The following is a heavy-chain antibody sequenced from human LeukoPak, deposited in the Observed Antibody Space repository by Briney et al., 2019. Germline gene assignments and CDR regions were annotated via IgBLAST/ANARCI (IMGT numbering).Heavy chain of an antibody. D-gene: IGHD3-22*01. Sequence: PSKTLSLTCTVSGASITSSSYYWGWIRQPPGKGLEWIGSNYYSGNTYHNPSLKSRVTISVDTSKKQFSLRLSSVTAADTAVYYCARQLLIFDSSAFDFWGQGTLVTVSS. V-gene: IGHV4-39*01. CDR2: NYYSGNT. J-gene: IGHJ4*02. CDR3: ARQLLIFDSSAFDF. CDR1: GASITSSSYY.